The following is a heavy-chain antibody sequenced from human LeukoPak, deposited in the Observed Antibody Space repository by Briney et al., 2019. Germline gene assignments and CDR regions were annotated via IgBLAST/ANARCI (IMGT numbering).Heavy chain of an antibody. V-gene: IGHV3-30*18. CDR1: EFTFNNHD. Sequence: GGSLRLSCAASEFTFNNHDMHWVRQAPGKGLEWVAAISYDGRNKYYADSVKGRFTISRDNSKKTLNLQMNSLRTEDTAVFYCAKPRDIDSWAFDVWGQGTMVTVSS. CDR2: ISYDGRNK. D-gene: IGHD2-15*01. CDR3: AKPRDIDSWAFDV. J-gene: IGHJ3*01.